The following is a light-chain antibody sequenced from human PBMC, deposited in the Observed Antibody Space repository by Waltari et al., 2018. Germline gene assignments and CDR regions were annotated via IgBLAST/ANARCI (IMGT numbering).Light chain of an antibody. J-gene: IGLJ1*01. CDR2: DVR. CDR3: SSYTSSTTYV. V-gene: IGLV2-14*03. CDR1: SSDVGGYNY. Sequence: QSALTQPASVSGSPGQSITLSCTGTSSDVGGYNYVSWYQHHPGKAPKLMIFDVRSRPAGVSSRFFGSKAGNTASLTISGLQAEDEADYYCSSYTSSTTYVFGAGTKVTVL.